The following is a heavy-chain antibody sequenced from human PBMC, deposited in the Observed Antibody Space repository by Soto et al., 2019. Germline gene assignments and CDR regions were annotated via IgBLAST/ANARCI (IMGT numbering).Heavy chain of an antibody. CDR1: GGTFRSYI. D-gene: IGHD4-4*01. J-gene: IGHJ4*02. V-gene: IGHV1-69*02. Sequence: QVQLVQSGSEVKKPGSSVKVSCKASGGTFRSYIISWVRQAPGQGLEWMGMIIPILGIANYAKKFQGRVTITADKSTSTAYMELSSLRSEDTAVYYCARQNDAYSPFDYWGQGTLVTVSS. CDR3: ARQNDAYSPFDY. CDR2: IIPILGIA.